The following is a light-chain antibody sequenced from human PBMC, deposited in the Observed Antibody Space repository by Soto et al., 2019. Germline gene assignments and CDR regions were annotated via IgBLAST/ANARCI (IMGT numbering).Light chain of an antibody. CDR2: SEN. J-gene: IGLJ1*01. CDR1: NSNIGRNP. V-gene: IGLV1-44*01. CDR3: AAWDDRLNGYV. Sequence: QSVLTQPPSASGTPGQRVAISCSGSNSNIGRNPVNWYQQLPGTAPKLLIYSENQRPSGVPDRFSGSKSGTSASLAISGLQSEDEADYCCAAWDDRLNGYVFGTGTKVTVL.